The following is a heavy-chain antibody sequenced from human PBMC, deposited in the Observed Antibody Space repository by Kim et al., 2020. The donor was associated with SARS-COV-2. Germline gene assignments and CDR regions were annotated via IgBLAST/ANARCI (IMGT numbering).Heavy chain of an antibody. CDR3: ARVSTSSDAFDI. V-gene: IGHV3-7*03. J-gene: IGHJ3*02. D-gene: IGHD2-2*01. Sequence: YYLDSLKGRFTGSRDNAKNSLYLQMNSLRAEDTVVYYCARVSTSSDAFDIWGQGTRVTVSS.